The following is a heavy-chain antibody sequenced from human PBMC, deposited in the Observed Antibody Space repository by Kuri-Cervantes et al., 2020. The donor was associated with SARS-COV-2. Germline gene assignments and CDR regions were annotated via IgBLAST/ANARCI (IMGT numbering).Heavy chain of an antibody. CDR1: GGSFSSYY. Sequence: SETLSLTCAVYGGSFSSYYWSWIRQPPGKGLEWIGYIYYSGSTNYNPSLKSRVTISVDTSKNQFSLKLSSVTAADTAVYYCARSPPRVVVDAFDIWGQGTMVTVSS. D-gene: IGHD2-21*01. CDR3: ARSPPRVVVDAFDI. CDR2: IYYSGST. J-gene: IGHJ3*02. V-gene: IGHV4-59*01.